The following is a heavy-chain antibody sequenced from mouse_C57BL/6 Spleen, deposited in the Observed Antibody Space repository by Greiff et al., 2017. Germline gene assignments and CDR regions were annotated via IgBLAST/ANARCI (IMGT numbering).Heavy chain of an antibody. V-gene: IGHV1-18*01. CDR1: GYTFTDYN. J-gene: IGHJ3*01. Sequence: EVKLQESGPELVKPGASVKIPCKASGYTFTDYNMDWVKQSHGKSLEWIGDINPNNGGTIYNQKFKGKATLTVDKSSSTAYMELRSLTSEDTAVYYCARGIYYGSSYGFAYWGQGTLVTVSA. CDR2: INPNNGGT. D-gene: IGHD1-1*01. CDR3: ARGIYYGSSYGFAY.